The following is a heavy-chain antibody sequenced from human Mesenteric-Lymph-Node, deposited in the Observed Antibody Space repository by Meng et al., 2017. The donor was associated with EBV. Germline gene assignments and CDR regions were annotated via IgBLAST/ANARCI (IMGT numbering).Heavy chain of an antibody. V-gene: IGHV4-61*01. CDR1: GGSVSSTSYY. Sequence: QVHLQESGPGRVKPSAPLSLTCTVSGGSVSSTSYYWSWIRQPPGKRLEWIGYVYYSGSTNYNPSLKSRVTISVDTSKNQFSLNLYSVTAADTAVYYCARENPARGNWFDPWGQGALVTVSS. CDR3: ARENPARGNWFDP. J-gene: IGHJ5*02. D-gene: IGHD3-10*01. CDR2: VYYSGST.